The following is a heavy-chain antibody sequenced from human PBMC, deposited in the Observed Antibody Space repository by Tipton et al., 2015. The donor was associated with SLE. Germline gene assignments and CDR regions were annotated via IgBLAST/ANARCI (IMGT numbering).Heavy chain of an antibody. D-gene: IGHD1-1*01. Sequence: TLSLTCTVSGGSISSHFWSWIRQPPGKGLEWIGYIYYSGSTAYSPSLRSRVTISVDTSKNQFPLKLSSLTAADTAVYYCARGVYWSERSRYNHYNMDVWGQGTTVIVSS. CDR2: IYYSGST. J-gene: IGHJ6*02. CDR1: GGSISSHF. CDR3: ARGVYWSERSRYNHYNMDV. V-gene: IGHV4-59*11.